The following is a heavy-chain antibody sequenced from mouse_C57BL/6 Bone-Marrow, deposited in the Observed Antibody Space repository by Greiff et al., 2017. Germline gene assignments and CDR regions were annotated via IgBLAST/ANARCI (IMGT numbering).Heavy chain of an antibody. CDR1: GFTFSDAW. D-gene: IGHD1-1*01. CDR3: TPLSGYYGSSGY. CDR2: IRNKANNHAT. V-gene: IGHV6-6*01. J-gene: IGHJ2*01. Sequence: EVKVVESGGGLVQPGGSMKLSCAASGFTFSDAWMDWVRQSPEKGLEWVAEIRNKANNHATYYAESVKGRFTISRDDSKSSVYLQMNSLRAEDTGIYYCTPLSGYYGSSGYWGQGTTLTVSS.